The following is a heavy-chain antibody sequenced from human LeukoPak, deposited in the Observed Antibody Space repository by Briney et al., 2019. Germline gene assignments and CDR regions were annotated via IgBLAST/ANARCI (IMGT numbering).Heavy chain of an antibody. CDR1: GGTFSSYA. D-gene: IGHD3-22*01. CDR2: IIPILGIA. V-gene: IGHV1-69*04. J-gene: IGHJ1*01. CDR3: ARGHYYDSSGYYPRYFQH. Sequence: GASVKVSCKASGGTFSSYAISRVRQAPGQGLEWMGRIIPILGIANYAQKLQGRVTITADKSTSTAYMELSSLRSEDTAVYYCARGHYYDSSGYYPRYFQHWGQGTLVTVSS.